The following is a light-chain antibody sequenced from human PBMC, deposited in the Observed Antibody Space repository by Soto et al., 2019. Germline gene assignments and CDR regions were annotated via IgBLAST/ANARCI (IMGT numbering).Light chain of an antibody. V-gene: IGKV1-5*03. CDR2: KAS. CDR1: QSISSW. CDR3: QQYNSFIWT. J-gene: IGKJ1*01. Sequence: DIQMTQSPSTLSASVGDRVTIICRASQSISSWLAWYQQKAGKAPKLLISKASNLDSGVPSRFSGSGSGTEFNLTTSSLQPEDFATYYCQQYNSFIWTFGQGTQV.